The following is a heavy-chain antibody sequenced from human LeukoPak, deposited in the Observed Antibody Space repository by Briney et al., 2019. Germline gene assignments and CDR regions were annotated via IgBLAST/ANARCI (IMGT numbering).Heavy chain of an antibody. V-gene: IGHV4-39*01. CDR2: RYYSGRT. Sequence: SETLSLTCTVSGGSISSSSYDWGWIRQPPGKGLEWIGSRYYSGRTYYNPSLKSRLTISVDTSKNQFSLKLSSVTAADTAVYYCARATSRAGYYYYYGIDVWGQGTTVTVSS. J-gene: IGHJ6*02. CDR3: ARATSRAGYYYYYGIDV. CDR1: GGSISSSSYD.